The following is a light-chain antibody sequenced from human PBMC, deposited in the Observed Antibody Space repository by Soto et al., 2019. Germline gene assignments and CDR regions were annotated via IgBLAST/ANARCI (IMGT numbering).Light chain of an antibody. V-gene: IGKV1-27*01. CDR3: QKYNSAPRT. CDR2: AAS. Sequence: DIQMTQSPSSLSASVGDRVTITCRASQGISKYLAWYQQKPGKGPKLLIFAASTLQSGVPSRFSGSGSGTDFTLTISSLQPEDVATYYCQKYNSAPRTFGQGTKVEI. J-gene: IGKJ1*01. CDR1: QGISKY.